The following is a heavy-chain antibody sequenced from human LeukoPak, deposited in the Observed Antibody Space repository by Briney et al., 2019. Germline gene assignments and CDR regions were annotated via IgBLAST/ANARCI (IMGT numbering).Heavy chain of an antibody. V-gene: IGHV1-8*03. Sequence: GASVKVSCKASGYTFTSYDINWVRQATGQGLEWMGWINPNSGNTGYAQKFQGRVTITRNTSISTAYMELSSLRSEDTAVYYCARAQRITIFGVVPTKYFDYWGQGTLVTVSS. CDR3: ARAQRITIFGVVPTKYFDY. D-gene: IGHD3-3*01. J-gene: IGHJ4*02. CDR1: GYTFTSYD. CDR2: INPNSGNT.